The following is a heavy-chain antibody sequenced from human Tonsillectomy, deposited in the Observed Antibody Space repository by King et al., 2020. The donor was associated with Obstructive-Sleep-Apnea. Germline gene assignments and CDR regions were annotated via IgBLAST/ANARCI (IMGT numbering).Heavy chain of an antibody. Sequence: QLQESGPGLVKPSETLSLTCTVSGGSIISSNYYWGWIRQPPGKWLEWIGSMYYSGSTYYNPSLKSRVTISVDTSKNQFSLKLRSVTAADTAVYYCARTPIAVTGSHAWGQGTLVTVSS. J-gene: IGHJ5*02. D-gene: IGHD6-13*01. CDR2: MYYSGST. CDR3: ARTPIAVTGSHA. V-gene: IGHV4-39*07. CDR1: GGSIISSNYY.